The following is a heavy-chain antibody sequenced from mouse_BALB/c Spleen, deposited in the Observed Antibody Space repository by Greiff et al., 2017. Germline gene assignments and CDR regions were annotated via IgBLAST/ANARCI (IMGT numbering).Heavy chain of an antibody. CDR2: ISNGGGST. V-gene: IGHV5-12-2*01. D-gene: IGHD2-4*01. J-gene: IGHJ2*01. Sequence: EVKLVESGGGLVQPGGSLKLSCAASGFTFSSYTMSWVRQTPEKRLEWVAYISNGGGSTYYPDTVKGRFTISRDNAKNTLYLQMSSLKSEDTAMYYCARHGHDCYVDYWGQGTTLTVSS. CDR3: ARHGHDCYVDY. CDR1: GFTFSSYT.